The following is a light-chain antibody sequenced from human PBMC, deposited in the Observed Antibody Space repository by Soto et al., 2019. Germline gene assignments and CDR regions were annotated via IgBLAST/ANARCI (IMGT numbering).Light chain of an antibody. CDR1: QYISSY. J-gene: IGKJ1*01. Sequence: DIQMTQSPSSLSASVGDRVTITCRASQYISSYLNWYQQKPGKAPELLIYAASSLQGGVPSRFSATGTGTDFTLTISSLQPEDVATYYCQQSYSSPWTFGQGIKVEIK. CDR3: QQSYSSPWT. V-gene: IGKV1-39*01. CDR2: AAS.